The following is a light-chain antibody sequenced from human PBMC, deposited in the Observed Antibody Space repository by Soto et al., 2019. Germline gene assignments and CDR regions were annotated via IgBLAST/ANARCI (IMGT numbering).Light chain of an antibody. J-gene: IGKJ1*01. CDR3: MQPAHWPRT. V-gene: IGKV2-30*01. CDR2: KVS. CDR1: QSLVYSDGNTY. Sequence: DVVMTQSPLSLPVTLGQPASISGRSSQSLVYSDGNTYLNWFHQRPGQSPRRLIYKVSNRDSGVPDRFSGSEAGTDFTLKISRVEGEDVGVYYCMQPAHWPRTFGQGTKVEIQ.